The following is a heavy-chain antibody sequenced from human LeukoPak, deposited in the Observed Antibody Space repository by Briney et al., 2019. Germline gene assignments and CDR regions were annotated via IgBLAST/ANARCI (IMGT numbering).Heavy chain of an antibody. Sequence: PSETLSLTCTVSDGSISSYYWSWIRQPPGKGLEWIGYIYDSGSTNYNPSLKSRVTISVDTSKNQFSLKLPPVTAADTAMYYCARGYCGGDCYNLGFDYWGQGTLVTVSS. V-gene: IGHV4-59*01. CDR1: DGSISSYY. CDR2: IYDSGST. CDR3: ARGYCGGDCYNLGFDY. J-gene: IGHJ4*02. D-gene: IGHD2-21*02.